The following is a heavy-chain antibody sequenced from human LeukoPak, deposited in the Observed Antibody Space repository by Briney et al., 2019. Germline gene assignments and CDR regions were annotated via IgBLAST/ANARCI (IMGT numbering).Heavy chain of an antibody. CDR3: AKTLFYDRGHENFQH. Sequence: PGGSLRLSCAASGVTFSSYAMSCVRQAPGKGLEWVSAISGSGGSTNYAPSVKGRFTISRDNSKHTLYLQMNSLRAEDTAVYYCAKTLFYDRGHENFQHWGQGTLVTVSS. J-gene: IGHJ1*01. CDR1: GVTFSSYA. V-gene: IGHV3-23*01. D-gene: IGHD2/OR15-2a*01. CDR2: ISGSGGST.